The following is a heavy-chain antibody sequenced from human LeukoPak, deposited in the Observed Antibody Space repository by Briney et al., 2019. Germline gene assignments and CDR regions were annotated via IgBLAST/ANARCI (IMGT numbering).Heavy chain of an antibody. Sequence: GGSLRLSCAASGFTFSSYWMHWVRQAPGKGLVWVSRINSDGSTTNCADSVKGRFTISRDNSKNTLYLQMNSLRAEDTAVYYCARDKIFGSGWSPAAYFQHWGQGTLVTVSS. CDR3: ARDKIFGSGWSPAAYFQH. D-gene: IGHD6-19*01. CDR2: INSDGSTT. J-gene: IGHJ1*01. CDR1: GFTFSSYW. V-gene: IGHV3-74*01.